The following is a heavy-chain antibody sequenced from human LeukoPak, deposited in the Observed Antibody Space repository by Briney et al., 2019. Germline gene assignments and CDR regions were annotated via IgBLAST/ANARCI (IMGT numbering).Heavy chain of an antibody. CDR3: ATVADFWSGYLKYYYMDV. D-gene: IGHD3-3*01. Sequence: ASVKVSCKVSGYTLTELSMHWVRQAPGKGLEWMGGFDPEDGETIYAQKFQGRVTMTEDTSTDTAYMELSSLRSEDTAVYYCATVADFWSGYLKYYYMDVWGKGTTVTVFS. J-gene: IGHJ6*03. CDR2: FDPEDGET. V-gene: IGHV1-24*01. CDR1: GYTLTELS.